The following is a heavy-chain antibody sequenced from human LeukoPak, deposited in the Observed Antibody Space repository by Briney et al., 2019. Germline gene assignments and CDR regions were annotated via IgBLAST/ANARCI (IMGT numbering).Heavy chain of an antibody. J-gene: IGHJ5*02. CDR2: IYTSGST. CDR3: ARDMGDYYGSGSYYNGINWFDP. D-gene: IGHD3-10*01. CDR1: GGSISSYY. Sequence: PSETLSLTCTVSGGSISSYYWSWIRQPPGKGLEWIGRIYTSGSTNYNPSLKSRVTMSVDTSKNQFSLKLSSVTAADTAVYYCARDMGDYYGSGSYYNGINWFDPWGQGTLVTVSS. V-gene: IGHV4-4*07.